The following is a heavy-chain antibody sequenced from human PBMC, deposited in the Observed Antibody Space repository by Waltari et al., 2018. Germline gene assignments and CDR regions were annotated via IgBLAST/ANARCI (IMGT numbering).Heavy chain of an antibody. J-gene: IGHJ4*02. Sequence: EVQLVESGGGLVKPGGSLRLSCAASGFTFSIYNMNWVRQAPGKGMEGASSMSASSTYIYYADEMKGRFTISRDNAKNSLYLQMNSLRAEDTAVYYCASGYSSSSLDYWGQGTLVTVSS. V-gene: IGHV3-21*01. CDR3: ASGYSSSSLDY. CDR2: MSASSTYI. D-gene: IGHD6-6*01. CDR1: GFTFSIYN.